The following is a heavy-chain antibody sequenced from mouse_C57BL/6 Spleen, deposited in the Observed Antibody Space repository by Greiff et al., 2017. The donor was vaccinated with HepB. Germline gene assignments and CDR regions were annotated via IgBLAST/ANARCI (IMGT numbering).Heavy chain of an antibody. Sequence: VQLQQSGAELARPGASVKLSCKASGYTFTSYGISWVKQRTGQGLEWIGEIYPRSGNTYYNEKLKDKATLTADKSSSTAYMELRSLTSEDSAVYFCARGYYGSSYGYYFDYWGQGTTLTVSS. V-gene: IGHV1-81*01. CDR3: ARGYYGSSYGYYFDY. J-gene: IGHJ2*01. D-gene: IGHD1-1*01. CDR1: GYTFTSYG. CDR2: IYPRSGNT.